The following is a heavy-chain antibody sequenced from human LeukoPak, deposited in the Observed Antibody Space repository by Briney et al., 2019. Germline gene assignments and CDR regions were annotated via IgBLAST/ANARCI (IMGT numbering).Heavy chain of an antibody. CDR1: GYTLTDLS. CDR2: VDSDDGER. Sequence: ASVKVSCKVSGYTLTDLSMHWVRQAPGKGLGWMGGVDSDDGERLYAQKFQGRVTMTEDAFIDTAYMELSGLRSDDTAVYFCATEVGSRYFEYWGQGALVTVSS. CDR3: ATEVGSRYFEY. V-gene: IGHV1-24*01. J-gene: IGHJ4*02. D-gene: IGHD6-19*01.